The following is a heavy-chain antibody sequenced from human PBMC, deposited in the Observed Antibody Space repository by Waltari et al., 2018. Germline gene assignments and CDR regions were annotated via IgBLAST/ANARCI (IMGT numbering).Heavy chain of an antibody. CDR3: ARAGLGSPLEWQRMFDS. D-gene: IGHD5-12*01. V-gene: IGHV3-53*01. J-gene: IGHJ4*02. CDR1: GFIVSYNY. CDR2: IYAAGGT. Sequence: EVQLVESGGGLIQPGGSLRLSCAASGFIVSYNYRSWVRQTPGKGLDWISVIYAAGGTYSAESVKGRFTISRDTSKSTLYLQMDSLRVEDSAVYYCARAGLGSPLEWQRMFDSWGQGTLVTVSS.